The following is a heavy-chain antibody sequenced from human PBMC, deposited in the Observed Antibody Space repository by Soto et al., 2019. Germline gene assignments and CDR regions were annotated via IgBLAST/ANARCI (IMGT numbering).Heavy chain of an antibody. J-gene: IGHJ4*02. V-gene: IGHV3-30*18. Sequence: QVQLVESGGGVVQPGRSLRLSCAASGFTFSSYGMHWVRQAPGKGLEWVAVISYDGSNKYYADSVKGRFTISRDNSKNTLYLQMNSLRAEYTAVYYCAKSSDSSGWYYFDYWGQGTLVTVSS. CDR1: GFTFSSYG. CDR2: ISYDGSNK. D-gene: IGHD6-19*01. CDR3: AKSSDSSGWYYFDY.